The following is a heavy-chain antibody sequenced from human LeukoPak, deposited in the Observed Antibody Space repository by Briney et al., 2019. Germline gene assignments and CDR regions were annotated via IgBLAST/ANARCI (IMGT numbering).Heavy chain of an antibody. Sequence: SETLSLTCTVSGGSIRSYYWSWIRQPPGKGLEWIGYIYYSGSTNYNPSLKSRVTISVDTSKNQFSLKLSSVTAADTAVYYCARVVGLRWYYYGMDVWGQGATVTVSS. CDR1: GGSIRSYY. CDR3: ARVVGLRWYYYGMDV. J-gene: IGHJ6*02. CDR2: IYYSGST. D-gene: IGHD4-23*01. V-gene: IGHV4-59*01.